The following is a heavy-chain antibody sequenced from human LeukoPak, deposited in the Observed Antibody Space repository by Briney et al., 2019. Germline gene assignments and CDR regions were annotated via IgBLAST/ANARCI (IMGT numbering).Heavy chain of an antibody. D-gene: IGHD6-19*01. CDR3: AKDRSQWLVWDKYYFDY. CDR2: ISTSGGST. V-gene: IGHV3-23*01. CDR1: GFTFSSYA. J-gene: IGHJ4*02. Sequence: GGSLRLSCAASGFTFSSYAVSWVRQAPGKGLEWVSTISTSGGSTYYADSVKGRFTISRDNSKNTLYLQMNSLRAEDTAVYYCAKDRSQWLVWDKYYFDYWGQGTLVTVSS.